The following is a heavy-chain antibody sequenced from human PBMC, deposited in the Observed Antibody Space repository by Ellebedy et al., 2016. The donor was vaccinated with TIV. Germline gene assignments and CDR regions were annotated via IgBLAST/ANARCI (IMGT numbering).Heavy chain of an antibody. D-gene: IGHD2-2*01. CDR2: ISTSGTTT. J-gene: IGHJ4*02. V-gene: IGHV3-11*01. CDR1: GFTFSDYY. Sequence: GGSLRLSCAASGFTFSDYYMSWIRQAPKKGLEWVSYISTSGTTTYYADSVKGRFTISRDNAKNSLYLQMNSLRAEDTALYYCAKLCSSTSCYGGIDYWGQGTLVTVSS. CDR3: AKLCSSTSCYGGIDY.